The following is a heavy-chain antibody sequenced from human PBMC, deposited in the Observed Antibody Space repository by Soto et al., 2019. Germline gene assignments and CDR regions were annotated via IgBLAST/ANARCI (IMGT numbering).Heavy chain of an antibody. CDR1: GYTFTNYY. J-gene: IGHJ4*02. V-gene: IGHV1-46*01. Sequence: ASVEVSCKASGYTFTNYYVQWVRQAPGQGLEWMGVIHPDGGHTTYSQKFQDRVTMTRDTFTSTIYMELSSLRSEDTAVYYCARGDNDYWGQGTLVTVSS. CDR2: IHPDGGHT. CDR3: ARGDNDY.